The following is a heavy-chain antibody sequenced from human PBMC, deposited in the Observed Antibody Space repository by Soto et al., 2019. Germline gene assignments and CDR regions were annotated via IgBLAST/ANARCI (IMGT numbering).Heavy chain of an antibody. CDR2: IIPIFGTA. CDR3: AKVRYSSPMGYYYGMDV. CDR1: RVAFSKFI. Sequence: QAQLEQSGGEVKKPGSSVKVSCKASRVAFSKFIVTWVRQAPGLGLEWAGGIIPIFGTANDAQKFQGRVTITADESTSTSYMEVNNLRSEDTAVYYCAKVRYSSPMGYYYGMDVWGQGTTVTVSS. D-gene: IGHD6-19*01. J-gene: IGHJ6*02. V-gene: IGHV1-69*01.